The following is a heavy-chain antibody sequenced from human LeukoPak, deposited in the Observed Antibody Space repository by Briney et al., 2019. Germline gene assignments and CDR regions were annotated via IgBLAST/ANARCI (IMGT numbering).Heavy chain of an antibody. CDR3: ARLSSNLYYYGSGVRRDYYMDV. D-gene: IGHD3-10*01. CDR2: IFYSGST. V-gene: IGHV4-39*07. J-gene: IGHJ6*03. CDR1: SGSISTSNYY. Sequence: PSETLSLTCTVSSGSISTSNYYWGWVRQPPGKALEWIGNIFYSGSTYYSPSLKSRVTISLDTSRNQFSLKLSSVTAADTAVYYCARLSSNLYYYGSGVRRDYYMDVWGKGTTVTISS.